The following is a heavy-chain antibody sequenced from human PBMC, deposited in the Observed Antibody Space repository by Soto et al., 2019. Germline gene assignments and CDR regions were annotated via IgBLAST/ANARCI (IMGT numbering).Heavy chain of an antibody. CDR3: AKDSARAYCGGDCSLDAFDI. J-gene: IGHJ3*02. CDR2: ISYDGSNK. V-gene: IGHV3-30*18. CDR1: GFTFSSYG. D-gene: IGHD2-21*02. Sequence: QVQLVESGGGVVQPGRSLRLSCAASGFTFSSYGMHWVRQAPGKGLEWVAVISYDGSNKYYADSVKGRFTISRDNSKNTLYLQMNSLRAEDTAVYYCAKDSARAYCGGDCSLDAFDIWGQGTMVTVSS.